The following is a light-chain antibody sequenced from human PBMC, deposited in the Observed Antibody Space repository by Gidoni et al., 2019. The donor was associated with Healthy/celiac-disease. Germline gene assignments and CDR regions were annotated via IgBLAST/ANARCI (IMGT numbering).Light chain of an antibody. V-gene: IGKV1-39*01. CDR3: QQSYSTPRLT. J-gene: IGKJ4*01. CDR2: AAS. CDR1: QSSSSY. Sequence: DIQMTQSPSSLSASVGDRVTITCRASQSSSSYLNWYQQKPRKAPKLLIYAASSLQSGVPSRCSGSGSGTDFTLPISSLQPEDFATYYCQQSYSTPRLTFGGGTKVEIK.